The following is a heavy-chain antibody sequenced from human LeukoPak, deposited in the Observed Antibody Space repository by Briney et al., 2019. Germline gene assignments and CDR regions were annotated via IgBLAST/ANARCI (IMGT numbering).Heavy chain of an antibody. CDR2: IYYSGST. D-gene: IGHD3-10*01. CDR1: GGSISNYY. V-gene: IGHV4-59*01. CDR3: ARFLYGSGNDY. J-gene: IGHJ4*02. Sequence: SETLSLTCTVSGGSISNYYWSWIRQPPGKGVEWIGYIYYSGSTDYNPSLRSRVTISLDTSKNQFSLILSSVTAADTAMYYCARFLYGSGNDYWGQGTLVTVSS.